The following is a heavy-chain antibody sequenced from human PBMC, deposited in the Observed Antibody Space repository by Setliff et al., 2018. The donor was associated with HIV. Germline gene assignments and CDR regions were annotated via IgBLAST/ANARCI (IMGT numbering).Heavy chain of an antibody. V-gene: IGHV4-61*01. J-gene: IGHJ3*02. CDR2: IHYTGST. D-gene: IGHD3-22*01. CDR1: GGSVSSVNYY. Sequence: SETLSLTCSVSGGSVSSVNYYWSWIRQPPGKGLEWIGYIHYTGSTTYNPSLKSRVTISVDTSKNQFSLELSSVTAADTAMYHCARVYYFDSSGYYQRGDVFDIWGQGTMVTVSS. CDR3: ARVYYFDSSGYYQRGDVFDI.